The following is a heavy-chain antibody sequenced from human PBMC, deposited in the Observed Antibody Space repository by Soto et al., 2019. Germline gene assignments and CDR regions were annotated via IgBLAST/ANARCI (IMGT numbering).Heavy chain of an antibody. D-gene: IGHD3-16*02. CDR2: IYRDGTT. CDR3: ARDLYVWGSDRPYALDV. Sequence: EVQLVESGGGLIQPGGSLRLSCAASGFTVSDNYMNWVRQVPGKGLEWVSVIYRDGTTHYADSVKGRFTISRDNYKNTMYLQINSLRAEDTAVYYCARDLYVWGSDRPYALDVWGQGTTVTVSS. V-gene: IGHV3-53*01. CDR1: GFTVSDNY. J-gene: IGHJ6*02.